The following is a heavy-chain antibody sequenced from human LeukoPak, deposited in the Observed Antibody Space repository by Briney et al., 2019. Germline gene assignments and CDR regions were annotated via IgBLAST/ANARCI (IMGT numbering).Heavy chain of an antibody. CDR2: LYYSGTT. CDR1: GGSISSSTYY. Sequence: KPSETLSLTCTVSGGSISSSTYYWDWIRQPPGKGLEWIGSLYYSGTTYYNPSLKSRVTISVDTSKNQFSLKLSSVTAADTAVYYCARRQMVRGNYYYYGMDVWGQGTTVTVSS. CDR3: ARRQMVRGNYYYYGMDV. D-gene: IGHD3-10*01. J-gene: IGHJ6*02. V-gene: IGHV4-39*07.